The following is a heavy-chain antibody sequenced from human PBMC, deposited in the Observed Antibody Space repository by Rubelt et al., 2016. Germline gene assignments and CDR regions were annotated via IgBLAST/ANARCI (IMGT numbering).Heavy chain of an antibody. CDR3: AGGGWGTHTVSAADF. V-gene: IGHV4-59*03. Sequence: QVRLQESGPRLVKPSETLSLTCTVSGGSINNYFWNWIRQPPGKGLEWIGYVYYIGTTMYNPSLKSRVTISVDTSKNQFSLKLTSVTAAATAGYYCAGGGWGTHTVSAADFWGQGTLVTVSS. J-gene: IGHJ4*02. CDR2: VYYIGTT. D-gene: IGHD3-16*01. CDR1: GGSINNYF.